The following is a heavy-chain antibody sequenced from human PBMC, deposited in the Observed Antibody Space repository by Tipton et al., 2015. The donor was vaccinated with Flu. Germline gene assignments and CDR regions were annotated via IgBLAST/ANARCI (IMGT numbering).Heavy chain of an antibody. CDR3: ARDRLLWFGDRYGMDV. D-gene: IGHD3-10*01. Sequence: TLSLTCTVSGGSISSSSYYWGWIRQPPGKGLEWIGSIYYSGSTYYNPSLKSRVTISVDTSKNQFSLKLSSVTAADTAVYYCARDRLLWFGDRYGMDVWGQGTTATVSS. CDR2: IYYSGST. CDR1: GGSISSSSYY. V-gene: IGHV4-39*07. J-gene: IGHJ6*02.